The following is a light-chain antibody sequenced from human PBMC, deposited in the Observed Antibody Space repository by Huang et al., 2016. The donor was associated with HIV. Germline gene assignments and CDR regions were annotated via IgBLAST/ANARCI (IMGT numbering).Light chain of an antibody. CDR2: DAS. V-gene: IGKV3-15*01. J-gene: IGKJ1*01. Sequence: EIVMTQSPATLSVSPGERATLSCRASQSVSTNLAWYQQKPGQAPRLLIYDASTRAIGIPARFSGSGSGTEFTLTISSLQSEDFVVYYCQHYKNWPQTFGLGTKVEIK. CDR1: QSVSTN. CDR3: QHYKNWPQT.